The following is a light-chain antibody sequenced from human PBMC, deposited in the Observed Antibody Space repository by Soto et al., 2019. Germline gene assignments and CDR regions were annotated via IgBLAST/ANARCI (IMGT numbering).Light chain of an antibody. V-gene: IGKV3-20*01. J-gene: IGKJ4*01. CDR2: GAS. CDR1: QSVRSGY. CDR3: HQYDNSPLN. Sequence: EIVLTQSPGTLSLSPGERATLSCRASQSVRSGYFAWYQQKPGQAPRLLIVGASSRDTGIPDRFSGGGSETDFTLTISRLEPADFAMYYCHQYDNSPLNFGGGNKVEIK.